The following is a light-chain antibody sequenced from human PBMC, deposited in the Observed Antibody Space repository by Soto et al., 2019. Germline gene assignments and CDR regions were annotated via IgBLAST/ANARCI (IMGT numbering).Light chain of an antibody. J-gene: IGKJ1*01. CDR3: QQYGSPRT. Sequence: EIVLTQSPATLSLSPGERATLSCRTSQSVSTFLAWYQQNPGQAPRLLIYGASSRATGIPDRFSGSGSGTDFTLTISRLEPEDFAVYYCQQYGSPRTFGQGTKVDIK. V-gene: IGKV3-20*01. CDR1: QSVSTF. CDR2: GAS.